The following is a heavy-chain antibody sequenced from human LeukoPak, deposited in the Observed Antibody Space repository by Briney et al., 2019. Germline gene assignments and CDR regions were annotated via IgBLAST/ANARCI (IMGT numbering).Heavy chain of an antibody. CDR1: GFTFSNFW. J-gene: IGHJ4*02. V-gene: IGHV3-7*01. D-gene: IGHD3-10*01. CDR3: ARERKSGWLSRTYNFDS. CDR2: IGQDGSEK. Sequence: GGSLRLSCAASGFTFSNFWMSWVRQLPGKGLEWVANIGQDGSEKYFVDSVKGRFTISRDNAQNSLYLQMNSLRAEDTAVYYCARERKSGWLSRTYNFDSWGQGTLVTVSS.